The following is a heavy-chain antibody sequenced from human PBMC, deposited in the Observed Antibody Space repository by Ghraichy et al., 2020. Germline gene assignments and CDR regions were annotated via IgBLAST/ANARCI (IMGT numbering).Heavy chain of an antibody. J-gene: IGHJ1*01. CDR1: GGSISSSSYY. Sequence: SQTLSLTCAVSGGSISSSSYYWGWIRQPPGKGLEWIGSIYYSGSTYYNPSLKSRVTISVDTSKNQFSLKLSSVTAADTAVYYCARDGGGGDQHQHWGQGTLVTVSS. CDR3: ARDGGGGDQHQH. V-gene: IGHV4-39*07. D-gene: IGHD2-21*01. CDR2: IYYSGST.